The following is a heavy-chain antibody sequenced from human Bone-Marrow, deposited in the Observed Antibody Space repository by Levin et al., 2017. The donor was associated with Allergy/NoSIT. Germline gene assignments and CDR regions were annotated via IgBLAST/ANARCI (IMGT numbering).Heavy chain of an antibody. CDR1: GYTFTSYA. CDR3: ARGRFSKGLVLSYYYYYYMDV. D-gene: IGHD6-19*01. Sequence: ASVEVSCKASGYTFTSYAMNWVRQAPGQGLEWMGWINTNTGNPTYAQGFTGRFVFSLDTSVSTAYLQISSLKAEDTAVYYCARGRFSKGLVLSYYYYYYMDVWGKGTTVTVSS. J-gene: IGHJ6*03. V-gene: IGHV7-4-1*02. CDR2: INTNTGNP.